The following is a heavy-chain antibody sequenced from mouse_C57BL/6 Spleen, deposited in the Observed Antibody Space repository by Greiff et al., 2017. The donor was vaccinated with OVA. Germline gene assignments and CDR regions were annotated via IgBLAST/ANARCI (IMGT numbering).Heavy chain of an antibody. CDR2: IYPGDGDT. J-gene: IGHJ4*01. CDR1: GYAFSSSW. V-gene: IGHV1-82*01. D-gene: IGHD4-1*01. CDR3: AREKPGTFYAMDY. Sequence: QVQLQQSGPELVKPGASVKISCKASGYAFSSSWMNWVKQRPGKGLEWIGRIYPGDGDTNYNGKFKGKATLTADKSSSTAYMQLSSLTSEDSAVYFCAREKPGTFYAMDYWGQGTSVTVSS.